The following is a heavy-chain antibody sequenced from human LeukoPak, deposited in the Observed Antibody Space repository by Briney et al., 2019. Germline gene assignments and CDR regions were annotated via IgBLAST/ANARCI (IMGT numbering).Heavy chain of an antibody. Sequence: PGGSLRLSCAASGFTFSSYFMNWVRQAPGKGLEWVSHITASGTAMFYADSVKGRFTISRDNAKNSLYLQMNSLRDEDTAVYYCARSGSYRFDYWGQGTLVTVSS. CDR3: ARSGSYRFDY. CDR1: GFTFSSYF. J-gene: IGHJ4*02. V-gene: IGHV3-48*02. D-gene: IGHD1-26*01. CDR2: ITASGTAM.